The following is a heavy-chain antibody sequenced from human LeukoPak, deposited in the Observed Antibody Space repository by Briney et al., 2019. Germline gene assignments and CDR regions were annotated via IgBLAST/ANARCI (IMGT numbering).Heavy chain of an antibody. CDR1: GFIFSDYY. CDR3: AAEVSPKVFDY. J-gene: IGHJ4*02. V-gene: IGHV3-11*01. Sequence: PGGSLRLSCASSGFIFSDYYMSWIRQVPGKGLEWIAYISARGNVIYSVDSVKGRFTISRDNAKGLLYLQMNSLRGDDTAIYFCAAEVSPKVFDYRGQGTLVTVSS. CDR2: ISARGNVI.